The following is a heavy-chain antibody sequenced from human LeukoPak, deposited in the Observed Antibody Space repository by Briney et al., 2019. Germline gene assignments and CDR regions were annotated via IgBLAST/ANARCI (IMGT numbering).Heavy chain of an antibody. D-gene: IGHD3-10*01. CDR1: GGSISSYY. V-gene: IGHV4-59*08. Sequence: PSETLSLTCTVSGGSISSYYWSWIRQPPGKGLEWIGYIYYSGSTNYNPSLKSRVTISVDTSKNQFSLKLSSVTAADTAVYYCARHPLYRLVRGVPFDYWGQGTLVTVSS. CDR2: IYYSGST. CDR3: ARHPLYRLVRGVPFDY. J-gene: IGHJ4*02.